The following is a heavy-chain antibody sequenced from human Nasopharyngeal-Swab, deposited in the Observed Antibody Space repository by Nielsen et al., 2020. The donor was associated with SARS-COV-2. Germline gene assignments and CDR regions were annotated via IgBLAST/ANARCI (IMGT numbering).Heavy chain of an antibody. CDR3: ARDFLHGSGSYYLYYYYGMDV. D-gene: IGHD3-10*01. CDR2: ISYDGSNK. J-gene: IGHJ6*02. V-gene: IGHV3-30*03. CDR1: GFTFSSYG. Sequence: GESLKISCAASGFTFSSYGMHWVRQAPGKRLEWVAVISYDGSNKYYADSVKGRFTISRDNSKNTLYLQMNSLRAEDTAVYYCARDFLHGSGSYYLYYYYGMDVWGQGTTVTVSS.